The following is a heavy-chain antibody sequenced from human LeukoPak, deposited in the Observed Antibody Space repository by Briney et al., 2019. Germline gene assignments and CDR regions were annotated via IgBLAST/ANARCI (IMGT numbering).Heavy chain of an antibody. Sequence: KPSETLSLTCTVSGYSISSGSYWGWIQQPPGKGLEWIGSIYHSGSTYYNSSLKSRVTISVDMSKNHFSLKLSSVTAADTAVYYCAVDSSGFTWGQGTLVTVSS. CDR1: GYSISSGSY. CDR3: AVDSSGFT. CDR2: IYHSGST. J-gene: IGHJ5*02. D-gene: IGHD3-22*01. V-gene: IGHV4-38-2*02.